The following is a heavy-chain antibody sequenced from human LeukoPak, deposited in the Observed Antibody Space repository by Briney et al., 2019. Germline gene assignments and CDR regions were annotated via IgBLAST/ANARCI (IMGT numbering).Heavy chain of an antibody. CDR3: ASYYASGVSAYNYYGMDV. CDR2: MSHNRGT. CDR1: GHSISTGYY. J-gene: IGHJ6*04. V-gene: IGHV4-38-2*01. D-gene: IGHD3-10*01. Sequence: PSETLSLTCAVSGHSISTGYYWGWIRQPPGKGLEWIGSMSHNRGTYYNPSLKSRVTISMDRSKNQISLRLTSVTAADTAVYYCASYYASGVSAYNYYGMDVWGKGTTVTVSS.